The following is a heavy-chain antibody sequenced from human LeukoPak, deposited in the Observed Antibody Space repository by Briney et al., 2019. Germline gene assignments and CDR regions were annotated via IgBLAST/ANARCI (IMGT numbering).Heavy chain of an antibody. V-gene: IGHV3-23*01. CDR1: GFTFSGYA. J-gene: IGHJ5*02. Sequence: PGGSLRLSCAASGFTFSGYAMSWVRQAPGKGLEWVSAISGSGGSTNYADSVKGRFTISRDNFKNTLYLQMNSLRAEDTAVYYCAKGGGVSLHQYNWSDPWGQGTLVTVSS. D-gene: IGHD2-15*01. CDR2: ISGSGGST. CDR3: AKGGGVSLHQYNWSDP.